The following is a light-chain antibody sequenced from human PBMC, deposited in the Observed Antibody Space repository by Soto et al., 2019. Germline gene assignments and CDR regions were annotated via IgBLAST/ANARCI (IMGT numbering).Light chain of an antibody. CDR2: RTN. V-gene: IGLV8-61*01. J-gene: IGLJ2*01. CDR3: VLYMGSVPV. Sequence: QTVVTQEPSFAVSPGGTVTLTCGLSSGSVSTNYYPSWYQQTPGQAPRTLIYRTNTRSSGVPHRFSGSILGNKAALTISGAQADDESDYYCVLYMGSVPVFCGGTKLTVL. CDR1: SGSVSTNYY.